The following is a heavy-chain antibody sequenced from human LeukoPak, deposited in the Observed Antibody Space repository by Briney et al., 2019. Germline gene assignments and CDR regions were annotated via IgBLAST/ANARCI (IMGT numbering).Heavy chain of an antibody. D-gene: IGHD3-10*01. Sequence: GGSLRLSCAAFGLTFSSYGMHWVRKAPGKGLGWVAVISYDGSNKYYADSVKGRFTISGDNSKNTLYLQMNSLRAEDTAVYYCAKGGPYYGSAKGEEFDYWGQGTLVTVSS. J-gene: IGHJ4*02. CDR2: ISYDGSNK. CDR1: GLTFSSYG. CDR3: AKGGPYYGSAKGEEFDY. V-gene: IGHV3-30*18.